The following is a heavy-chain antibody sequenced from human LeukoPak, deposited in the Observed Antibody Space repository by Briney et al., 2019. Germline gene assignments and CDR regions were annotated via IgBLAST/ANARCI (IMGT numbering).Heavy chain of an antibody. D-gene: IGHD3-10*01. J-gene: IGHJ4*02. CDR3: ARGLVLLWFGEPKPFDY. CDR1: GYTSTGYY. V-gene: IGHV1-2*02. Sequence: ASVKVSCKASGYTSTGYYMHWVRQAPGQGLEWMGWINPNSGGTNYAQKFQGRVTMTRDTSISTAYMELSRLRSDDTAVYYCARGLVLLWFGEPKPFDYWGQGTLVTVSS. CDR2: INPNSGGT.